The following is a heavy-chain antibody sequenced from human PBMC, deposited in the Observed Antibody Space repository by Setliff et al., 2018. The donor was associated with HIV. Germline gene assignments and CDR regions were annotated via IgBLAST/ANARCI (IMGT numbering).Heavy chain of an antibody. Sequence: GGSLRLSCAASGFTFTDYAMTWVRQAPGKGLEWVSGISGGGDDTSDADSVKGRFTISRDNSKNTVYLQMNSLGAEDTAVYYCARGRRVSSNYYYYYYMDVWGKGTTITVS. CDR1: GFTFTDYA. CDR3: ARGRRVSSNYYYYYYMDV. CDR2: ISGGGDDT. J-gene: IGHJ6*03. D-gene: IGHD2-2*01. V-gene: IGHV3-23*01.